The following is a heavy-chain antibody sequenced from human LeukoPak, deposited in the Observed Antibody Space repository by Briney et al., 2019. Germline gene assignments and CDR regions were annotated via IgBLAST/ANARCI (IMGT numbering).Heavy chain of an antibody. D-gene: IGHD3-3*01. Sequence: SETLSLTCAVYGGSFSGYYWSWIRQPPGKGLEWIGEINHSGSTNYNPSLKSRVTISVDTSKNQFSLKLSSVTAADTAVYYCARRPYYDFWSGSTSPQYYYYYYMDVWGKGTTVTVPS. J-gene: IGHJ6*03. CDR1: GGSFSGYY. CDR3: ARRPYYDFWSGSTSPQYYYYYYMDV. V-gene: IGHV4-34*01. CDR2: INHSGST.